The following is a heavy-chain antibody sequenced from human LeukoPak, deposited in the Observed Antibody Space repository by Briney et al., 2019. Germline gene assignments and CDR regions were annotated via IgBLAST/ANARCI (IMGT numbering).Heavy chain of an antibody. V-gene: IGHV4-59*01. CDR2: IYHGGST. CDR3: ARGRYYYDSSSYPYNWFDP. J-gene: IGHJ5*02. Sequence: KPSETLSLTCIVSRGSISSYYWSWIRQPPGKGLEWIGYIYHGGSTNYNPSLKSRVTISGDTSKNKFFLNLSSVTAADTAMYYCARGRYYYDSSSYPYNWFDPWGQGTLVTVSS. CDR1: RGSISSYY. D-gene: IGHD3-22*01.